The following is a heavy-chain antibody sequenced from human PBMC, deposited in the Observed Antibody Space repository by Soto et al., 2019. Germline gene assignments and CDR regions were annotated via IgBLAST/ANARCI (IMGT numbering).Heavy chain of an antibody. CDR2: INWKSDI. J-gene: IGHJ4*02. Sequence: LRLSCAASGFSLSSQGVHWIRQAPGKGLEWVSGINWKSDIGYADSVKGRFTISRDNAENPLYLQMNSLRAEDTALYYCAISQDRGGRTTFIYWGQGTQVTVSS. CDR3: AISQDRGGRTTFIY. V-gene: IGHV3-9*01. CDR1: GFSLSSQG. D-gene: IGHD3-16*01.